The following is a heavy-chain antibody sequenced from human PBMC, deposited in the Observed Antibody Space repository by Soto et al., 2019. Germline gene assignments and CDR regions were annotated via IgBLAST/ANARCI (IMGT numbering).Heavy chain of an antibody. V-gene: IGHV4-31*03. Sequence: SETLSLTCTVSGDSIGGVGYWSWIRQFPGRGLEWIGCTSSSGSTYYNPALNNRISLSLDTSQNQFSLKLLSVTAADTAIYYCARSGVTGIVIPSHWFDPWGQGTLVTVSS. CDR2: TSSSGST. D-gene: IGHD2-21*02. CDR1: GDSIGGVGY. J-gene: IGHJ5*02. CDR3: ARSGVTGIVIPSHWFDP.